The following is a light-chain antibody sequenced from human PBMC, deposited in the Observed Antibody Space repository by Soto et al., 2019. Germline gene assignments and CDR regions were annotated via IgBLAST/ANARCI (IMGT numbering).Light chain of an antibody. J-gene: IGKJ1*01. CDR1: QSVSSTY. Sequence: EILLTQSPAALSVSPCERATLSCRASQSVSSTYLIWYQQKPGQAPRLLIYGASTRATDMPGTFSGRGSGTEFTLTITSLRPEDFGVYYCQQYRSWPRTFGQGTKVDIK. V-gene: IGKV3-15*01. CDR2: GAS. CDR3: QQYRSWPRT.